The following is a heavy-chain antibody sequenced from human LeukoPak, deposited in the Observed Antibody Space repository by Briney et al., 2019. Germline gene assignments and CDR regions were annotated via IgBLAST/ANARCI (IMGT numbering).Heavy chain of an antibody. D-gene: IGHD2-15*01. CDR3: AKDANGCSGGSCYSSDY. V-gene: IGHV3-23*01. CDR1: GFTFSSYA. Sequence: GGSLRLSCAASGFTFSSYAVSWVRQAPGKGLEWVSAISGSGGSTYYADSVKGRFTISRDNSKNTLYLQMNSLRAEDTAVYYCAKDANGCSGGSCYSSDYWGQGTLVTVSS. CDR2: ISGSGGST. J-gene: IGHJ4*02.